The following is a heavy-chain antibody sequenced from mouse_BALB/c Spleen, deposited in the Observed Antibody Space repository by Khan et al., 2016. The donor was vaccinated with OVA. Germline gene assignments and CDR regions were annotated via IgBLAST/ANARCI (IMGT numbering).Heavy chain of an antibody. CDR3: ARRNWDVSWFAY. J-gene: IGHJ3*01. D-gene: IGHD4-1*01. CDR2: IYPGNTDT. Sequence: VHVKQSGTVLARPGASVKMSCKASGYTFTSYWMHWVKQRPGQGLEWIGDIYPGNTDTNYNQKFKGKAKLTAVTSTSTAYLELSSLTNGDSAVYDCARRNWDVSWFAYWGQGTLVTVSA. V-gene: IGHV1-5*01. CDR1: GYTFTSYW.